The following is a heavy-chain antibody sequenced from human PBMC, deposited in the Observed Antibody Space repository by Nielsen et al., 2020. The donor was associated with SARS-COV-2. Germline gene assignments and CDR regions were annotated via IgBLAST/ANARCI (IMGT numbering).Heavy chain of an antibody. Sequence: GSLRLSCAVYGGSFSGYYWSWIRQPPGKGLEWIGEVNHSGGTNYNPSLKSRVTISVDTSKNQFSLKVSSVIAADTAVYYCARTSSTSCCNWFDPWGQGTLVTVSS. CDR2: VNHSGGT. J-gene: IGHJ5*02. V-gene: IGHV4-34*01. D-gene: IGHD2-2*01. CDR1: GGSFSGYY. CDR3: ARTSSTSCCNWFDP.